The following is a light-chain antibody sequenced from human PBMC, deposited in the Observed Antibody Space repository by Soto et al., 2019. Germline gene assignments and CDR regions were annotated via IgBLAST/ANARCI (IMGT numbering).Light chain of an antibody. Sequence: IQMTQGPSYVSSSCGDRAAITCGASQGISTNLAWYQQKQGKAPKLLMYKVSSLESGVPSRFSDSVSGTEGTITISSLKKEDGSTYDGQQTYSTPRTFGQGTKVDIK. CDR1: QGISTN. CDR3: QQTYSTPRT. J-gene: IGKJ1*01. V-gene: IGKV1-12*01. CDR2: KVS.